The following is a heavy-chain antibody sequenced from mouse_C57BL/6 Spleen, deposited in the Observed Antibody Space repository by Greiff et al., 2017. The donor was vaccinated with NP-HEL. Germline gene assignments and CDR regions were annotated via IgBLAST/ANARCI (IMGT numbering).Heavy chain of an antibody. D-gene: IGHD1-1*01. V-gene: IGHV1-62-2*01. Sequence: VQLQQSGAELVKPGASVKLSCKASGYTFTEYTIHWVKQRSGQGLEWIGWFYPGSGSIKYNEKFKDKATLTADKSSSTVYMELSRLTSEDSAVYFCARHEDYYGSKEDWYFDVWGTGTTVTVSS. CDR3: ARHEDYYGSKEDWYFDV. CDR1: GYTFTEYT. J-gene: IGHJ1*03. CDR2: FYPGSGSI.